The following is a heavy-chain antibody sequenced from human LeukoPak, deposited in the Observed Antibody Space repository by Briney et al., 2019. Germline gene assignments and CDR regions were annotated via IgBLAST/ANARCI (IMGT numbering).Heavy chain of an antibody. J-gene: IGHJ4*02. D-gene: IGHD4-17*01. CDR1: GYTFTSYG. CDR2: ISAYSGNT. CDR3: ARIAHDYGDSDFDY. Sequence: ASVKVSCKASGYTFTSYGISWVRQAPGQGLEWMGWISAYSGNTNYAQKLQGRVTMTTDTSTSTAYMELRSLRSDDTAVYYCARIAHDYGDSDFDYWGQGTLVTVSS. V-gene: IGHV1-18*01.